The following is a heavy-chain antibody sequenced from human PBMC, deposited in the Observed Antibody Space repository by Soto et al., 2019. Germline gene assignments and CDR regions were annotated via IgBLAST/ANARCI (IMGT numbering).Heavy chain of an antibody. J-gene: IGHJ4*02. CDR2: ISAYNGNT. V-gene: IGHV1-18*01. D-gene: IGHD6-13*01. CDR3: ARDRVGTVRGSSSDY. Sequence: QVQLVQSGAEVKKPGASVKVSCKASGYTFTSYGISWVRQAPGQGLEWMGWISAYNGNTNYAQKLQGRVTMTTDTATSTAYMELRSLRSDDTAVYYCARDRVGTVRGSSSDYWGQGSLVTVSS. CDR1: GYTFTSYG.